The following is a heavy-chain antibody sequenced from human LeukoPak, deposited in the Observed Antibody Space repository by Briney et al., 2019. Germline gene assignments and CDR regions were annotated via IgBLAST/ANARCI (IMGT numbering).Heavy chain of an antibody. CDR3: GVVPAASEDAFDI. Sequence: SETLSLTCTVSGGSISSSSYYWGWIRQPPGKGLEWIGSIYYSGSTYYNPSLKSRVTISVDTSKNQFSLKLSSVTAADTAVYYCGVVPAASEDAFDIWGQGTMVTVSS. CDR1: GGSISSSSYY. D-gene: IGHD2-2*01. CDR2: IYYSGST. J-gene: IGHJ3*02. V-gene: IGHV4-39*01.